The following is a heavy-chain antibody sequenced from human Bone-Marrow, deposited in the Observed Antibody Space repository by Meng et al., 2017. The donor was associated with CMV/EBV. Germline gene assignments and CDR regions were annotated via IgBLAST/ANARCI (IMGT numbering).Heavy chain of an antibody. D-gene: IGHD1-14*01. J-gene: IGHJ5*01. CDR1: GFTFSSYS. CDR3: ARSPKSISNPFLGPWFDP. Sequence: GESLKISCAASGFTFSSYSMNWVRQAPGKGLEWVSSISSSSSYIYYADSVKGRFTISRDNAHHSLYLQMNSLRAEDTAVYYCARSPKSISNPFLGPWFDPWGPATLVTVSS. CDR2: ISSSSSYI. V-gene: IGHV3-21*01.